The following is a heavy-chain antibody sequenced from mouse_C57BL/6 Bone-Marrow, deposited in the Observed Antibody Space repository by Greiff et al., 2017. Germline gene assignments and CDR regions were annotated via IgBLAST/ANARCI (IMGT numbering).Heavy chain of an antibody. Sequence: VQLQQPGAELVRPGTSVKLSCKASGYTFTSYWMHWVKQRPGQGLEWIGVIDPSDSYTNYNQKFKGKATLTVDKSSSTAYMQLSSLTSEDSAVYYCAREDSSGYLFAYWGQGTLVTVSA. CDR1: GYTFTSYW. V-gene: IGHV1-59*01. CDR3: AREDSSGYLFAY. D-gene: IGHD3-2*02. J-gene: IGHJ3*01. CDR2: IDPSDSYT.